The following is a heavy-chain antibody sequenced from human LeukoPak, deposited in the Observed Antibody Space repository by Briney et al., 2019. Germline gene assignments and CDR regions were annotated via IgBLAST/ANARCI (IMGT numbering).Heavy chain of an antibody. CDR2: ISHSGST. CDR3: ARNMVGETTFDY. J-gene: IGHJ4*02. V-gene: IGHV4-4*02. Sequence: PSGTLSLTCAVSGGXISSNNWRSWVRQPPGKGLGWIGEISHSGSTGYNPSLKSRVTISVDKSKNHFSLKLSSVTAADTAVYYCARNMVGETTFDYWGQGTLVTVSS. D-gene: IGHD2/OR15-2a*01. CDR1: GGXISSNNW.